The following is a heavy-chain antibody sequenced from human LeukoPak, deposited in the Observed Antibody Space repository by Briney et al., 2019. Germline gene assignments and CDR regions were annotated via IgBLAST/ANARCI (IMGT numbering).Heavy chain of an antibody. D-gene: IGHD3-10*01. CDR1: GYTFTGYY. Sequence: ASVTVSCKASGYTFTGYYMHWVRQAPGQGPERMVWINPNSGGTNYAQKFQGRVTMTRDTSISTASMELSRLRSDDTAVYYCARVRGSGSIYYYYMDVWGKGTTVTVSS. J-gene: IGHJ6*03. CDR2: INPNSGGT. V-gene: IGHV1-2*02. CDR3: ARVRGSGSIYYYYMDV.